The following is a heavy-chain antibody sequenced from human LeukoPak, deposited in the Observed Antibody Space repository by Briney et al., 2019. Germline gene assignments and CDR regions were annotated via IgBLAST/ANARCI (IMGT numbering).Heavy chain of an antibody. CDR1: GFTFNDYT. D-gene: IGHD6-13*01. J-gene: IGHJ4*02. V-gene: IGHV3-43*01. CDR2: ISWDGGST. Sequence: GGSLRLSCAASGFTFNDYTMNWVRQVLGKGLKWVSLISWDGGSTSYVDSVRGRFTISRDNSKNSLYLQMNSLKTEDTALYYCARNMAGAAAGTLDYWGLGTLVTVSS. CDR3: ARNMAGAAAGTLDY.